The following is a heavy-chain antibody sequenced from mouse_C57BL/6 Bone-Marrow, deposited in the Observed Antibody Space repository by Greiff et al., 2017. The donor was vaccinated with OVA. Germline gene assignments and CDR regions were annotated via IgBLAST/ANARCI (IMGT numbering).Heavy chain of an antibody. CDR1: GYTFTSYW. D-gene: IGHD4-1*01. CDR3: AGWEFAY. Sequence: QVQLQQPGTELVKPGASVKLSCKASGYTFTSYWIHWVKQRPGQGLEWIGNINPSNGDTDYNGKFKNRATLTVDKSSSTAYIQLSSLPSEDSAVYYCAGWEFAYWGQGTLVTVSA. V-gene: IGHV1-53*01. J-gene: IGHJ3*01. CDR2: INPSNGDT.